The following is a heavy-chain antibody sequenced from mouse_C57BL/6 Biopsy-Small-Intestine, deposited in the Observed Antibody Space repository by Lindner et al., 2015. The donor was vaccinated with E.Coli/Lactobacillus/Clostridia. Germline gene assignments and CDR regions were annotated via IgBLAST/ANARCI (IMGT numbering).Heavy chain of an antibody. D-gene: IGHD2-2*01. CDR3: AREGVYSGYRYSDY. CDR2: INPSSGYT. CDR1: GYTFTSYL. V-gene: IGHV1-4*01. Sequence: VQLQESGAELARPGASVKMSCKASGYTFTSYLMHWVKQRPGQGLEWIGYINPSSGYTKYNQKFKDKATLTADKSSSTAFIQLSSLTSEDSAVYYCAREGVYSGYRYSDYWGQGTTLTVSS. J-gene: IGHJ2*01.